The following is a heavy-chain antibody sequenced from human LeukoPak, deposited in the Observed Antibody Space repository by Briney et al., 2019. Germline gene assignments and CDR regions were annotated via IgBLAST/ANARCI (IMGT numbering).Heavy chain of an antibody. V-gene: IGHV3-21*01. CDR3: ATDPYSGSYGNYYYYFMDV. CDR1: GFTFSSYN. Sequence: GGSLRLSCAASGFTFSSYNMNWVRQAPGKGLEWVSSITSDSSYIYYADSVKGRSTISRDNAKNSLYLQMNSLRAEDTAVYYCATDPYSGSYGNYYYYFMDVWGKGTTVTISS. D-gene: IGHD1-26*01. CDR2: ITSDSSYI. J-gene: IGHJ6*03.